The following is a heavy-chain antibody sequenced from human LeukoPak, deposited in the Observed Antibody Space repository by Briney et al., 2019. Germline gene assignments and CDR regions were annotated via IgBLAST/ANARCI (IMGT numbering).Heavy chain of an antibody. J-gene: IGHJ4*02. V-gene: IGHV3-21*01. D-gene: IGHD2-15*01. CDR2: ISSSSTYI. CDR3: ARGYCSSGSCSDFDY. CDR1: GFTFSTYT. Sequence: PGGSLRLSCAASGFTFSTYTMNWVRQAPGKGLEWVSSISSSSTYIYFADSLKGRFTISRDNAKNSLYLQMNSLRAEDTAVYYCARGYCSSGSCSDFDYWGQGTLVTVSS.